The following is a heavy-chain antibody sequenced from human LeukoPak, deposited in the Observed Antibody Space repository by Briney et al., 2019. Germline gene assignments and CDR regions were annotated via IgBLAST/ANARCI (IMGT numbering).Heavy chain of an antibody. V-gene: IGHV1-46*01. Sequence: GASVKVSCKASGYTFSGYYMHWVRQAPGQGLEWMGIINPSGGSTSYAQKFQGRVTMTRDMSTSTVYMELSSLRSEDTAVYYCARDLGGYHFDYWGQGTLVTVSS. CDR3: ARDLGGYHFDY. CDR1: GYTFSGYY. CDR2: INPSGGST. J-gene: IGHJ4*02. D-gene: IGHD1-26*01.